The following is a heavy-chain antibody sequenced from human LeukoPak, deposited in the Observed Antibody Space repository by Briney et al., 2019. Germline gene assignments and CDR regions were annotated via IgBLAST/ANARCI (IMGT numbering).Heavy chain of an antibody. CDR3: ARDRGLGAFDY. D-gene: IGHD3-10*01. Sequence: SQTLSLTCTVSGDSVSSGNYYWSWIRQPAGKGLEWIGRMHSSGSTKYNSSLKSRVTISVDTSKNQLSLKLSSVTAADTAVYYCARDRGLGAFDYWGQGTLVTVSS. CDR2: MHSSGST. J-gene: IGHJ4*02. V-gene: IGHV4-61*02. CDR1: GDSVSSGNYY.